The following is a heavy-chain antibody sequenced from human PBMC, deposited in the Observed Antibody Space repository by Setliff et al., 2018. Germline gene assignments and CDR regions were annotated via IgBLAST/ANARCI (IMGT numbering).Heavy chain of an antibody. CDR3: ARDGHNVYYFDY. Sequence: GGSLRLSCAASALTFSRYWMKWVRQAPGKGLEWVADIRQDGNEIYYADSVKGQFTVSRDNAKNTLYLQMNSLRAEDTAVYYCARDGHNVYYFDYWGLGTLVTVSS. CDR1: ALTFSRYW. J-gene: IGHJ4*02. D-gene: IGHD1-1*01. V-gene: IGHV3-7*01. CDR2: IRQDGNEI.